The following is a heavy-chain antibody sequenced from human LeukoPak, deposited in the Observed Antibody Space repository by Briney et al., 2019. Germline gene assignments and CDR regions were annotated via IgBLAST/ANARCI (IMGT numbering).Heavy chain of an antibody. CDR1: GFTFSRYW. Sequence: GGSLRLSCAASGFTFSRYWMTWVRQAPGKGLEWLANIKPDGSEKYYVDSVKGRFTISRDNAKSSLYLQMNSLRAEDTAVYYCATVYDILTGFCCNDYWGQGTLVTVSS. CDR2: IKPDGSEK. CDR3: ATVYDILTGFCCNDY. V-gene: IGHV3-7*01. J-gene: IGHJ4*02. D-gene: IGHD3-9*01.